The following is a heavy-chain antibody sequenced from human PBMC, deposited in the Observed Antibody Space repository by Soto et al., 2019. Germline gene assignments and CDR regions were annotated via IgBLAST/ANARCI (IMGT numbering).Heavy chain of an antibody. V-gene: IGHV3-23*01. CDR1: GFTFSSYA. CDR3: AKNSVVSGSYYYYYYFYRDV. CDR2: ISGSGGST. J-gene: IGHJ6*03. D-gene: IGHD1-26*01. Sequence: GGSLRLSCAASGFTFSSYAMSWVRQAPGKGLEWVSAISGSGGSTYYADSVKGRFTISRGNSKNTLYLQMNSLRAEDTAVYYCAKNSVVSGSYYYYYYFYRDVWGKGPTVTVSS.